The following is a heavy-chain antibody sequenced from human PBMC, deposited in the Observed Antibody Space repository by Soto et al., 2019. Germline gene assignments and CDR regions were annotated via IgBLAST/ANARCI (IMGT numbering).Heavy chain of an antibody. J-gene: IGHJ6*02. CDR3: ARFGVGDRMWYYYGMDV. V-gene: IGHV1-8*01. CDR2: MNPNSGNT. Sequence: QVQLVQSGAEVKKPGASVKVSCKASGYTFTSYDINWVRQATGQGLEWMGWMNPNSGNTGYAQKFQGRVTMTRNTSISTAYMELSSLRSEDTAVYYCARFGVGDRMWYYYGMDVWGQGTTVTVSS. D-gene: IGHD3-16*01. CDR1: GYTFTSYD.